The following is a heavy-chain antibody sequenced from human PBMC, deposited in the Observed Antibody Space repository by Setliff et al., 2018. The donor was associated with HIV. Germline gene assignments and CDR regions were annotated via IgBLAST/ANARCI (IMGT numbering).Heavy chain of an antibody. Sequence: ASVKVSCKASGYNLAGYFMHWVRQAPGQGLEWMGWINPNSGGTNYAQKFQGRVTMTRDTSSSTAYMELSRLRSDDTAVYYCARVPGRNYFDYWGQGTLVTVSS. J-gene: IGHJ4*02. CDR1: GYNLAGYF. CDR2: INPNSGGT. CDR3: ARVPGRNYFDY. V-gene: IGHV1-2*02.